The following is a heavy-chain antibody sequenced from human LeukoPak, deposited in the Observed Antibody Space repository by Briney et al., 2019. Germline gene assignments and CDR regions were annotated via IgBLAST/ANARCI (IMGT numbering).Heavy chain of an antibody. J-gene: IGHJ4*02. D-gene: IGHD6-13*01. V-gene: IGHV3-53*01. CDR1: GFTFSSYA. CDR3: ARDLAYSSSWVNFDY. CDR2: IYSGGST. Sequence: GGSLRLSCAASGFTFSSYAMSWVRQAPGKGLGWVSVIYSGGSTYYADSVKGRFTISRDNSKNTLYLQVNSLRAEDTAVYYCARDLAYSSSWVNFDYWGQGTLVTVSS.